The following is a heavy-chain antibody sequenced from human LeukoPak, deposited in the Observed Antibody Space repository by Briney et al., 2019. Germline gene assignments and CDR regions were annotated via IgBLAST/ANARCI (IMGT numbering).Heavy chain of an antibody. CDR3: ARDGDAAMSVASGGMDV. CDR2: IYSGGST. D-gene: IGHD5-18*01. Sequence: PGGSLRLSCAASGFTVSYTYMSWVRQAPGKGLEWVSIIYSGGSTNYADSVKGRFTISRDTSRNTLYLQMNTLRAQDTAVYYCARDGDAAMSVASGGMDVWGQGTTVTVSS. CDR1: GFTVSYTY. J-gene: IGHJ6*02. V-gene: IGHV3-66*01.